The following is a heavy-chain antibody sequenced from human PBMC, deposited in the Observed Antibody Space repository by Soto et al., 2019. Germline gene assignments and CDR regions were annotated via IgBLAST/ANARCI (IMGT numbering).Heavy chain of an antibody. CDR1: GYTFTSYG. Sequence: ASVKVSCKASGYTFTSYGISWVRQAPGQGLERMGWISAYNGNTNYAQKLQGRVTMTTDTSTSTAYMELRSLRSDDTAVYYCARDPCLGDYYDSSGYYFPDYWGQGTLVTVSS. CDR2: ISAYNGNT. V-gene: IGHV1-18*01. CDR3: ARDPCLGDYYDSSGYYFPDY. J-gene: IGHJ4*02. D-gene: IGHD3-22*01.